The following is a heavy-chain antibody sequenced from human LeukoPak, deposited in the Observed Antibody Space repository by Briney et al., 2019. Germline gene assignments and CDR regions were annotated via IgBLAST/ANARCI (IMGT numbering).Heavy chain of an antibody. CDR2: ISAYNGNT. J-gene: IGHJ3*02. CDR1: GYTFTSYG. Sequence: ASVKVSCKASGYTFTSYGISWVRQAPGQGLEWMGWISAYNGNTNYAQKLQGRVTMTTDTSTSTAYMELRSLRSDDTAVYYCASGGFQQWPTPKEDAFDIWGQGTMVTVSS. V-gene: IGHV1-18*01. D-gene: IGHD1/OR15-1a*01. CDR3: ASGGFQQWPTPKEDAFDI.